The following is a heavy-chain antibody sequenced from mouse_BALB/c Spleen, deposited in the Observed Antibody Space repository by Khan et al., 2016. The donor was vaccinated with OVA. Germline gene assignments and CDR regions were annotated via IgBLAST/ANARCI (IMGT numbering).Heavy chain of an antibody. J-gene: IGHJ2*01. CDR2: ISYSGIT. D-gene: IGHD2-10*02. CDR3: ARVYGGDFDY. V-gene: IGHV3-2*02. Sequence: EVQLQESGPGLVKPSQSLSLTCTVTGYSITSDYAWNWIRQFPGNKLEWMGFISYSGITKYNPSLKSRISVTRDTSKNQFFLQLNSVTTEDTATYYCARVYGGDFDYWGQGTTLTVSS. CDR1: GYSITSDYA.